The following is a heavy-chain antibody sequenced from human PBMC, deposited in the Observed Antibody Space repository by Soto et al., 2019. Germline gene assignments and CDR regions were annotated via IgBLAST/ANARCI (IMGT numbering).Heavy chain of an antibody. J-gene: IGHJ5*02. V-gene: IGHV4-34*01. Sequence: QVQQQQWGAGLLKPSETLSLTCAVYGGSFSGYYWSWIRQPPGKGLEWIGEINHSGSTNYNPSLKRRVTISVDTSKNQFSLKLSSVTAADTAVYYCARGRVGATNWNWFDPWGQGTMVTVSS. CDR3: ARGRVGATNWNWFDP. CDR1: GGSFSGYY. D-gene: IGHD1-26*01. CDR2: INHSGST.